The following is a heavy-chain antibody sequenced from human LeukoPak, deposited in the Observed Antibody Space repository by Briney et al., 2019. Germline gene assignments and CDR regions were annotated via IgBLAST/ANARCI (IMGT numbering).Heavy chain of an antibody. D-gene: IGHD5-12*01. CDR3: AKEGSGHDDIPEYYFDY. V-gene: IGHV3-43*01. CDR2: ITWDGRTT. Sequence: GGSLSLSCVASGFNFNDHTMHWVRHPPGKGLEWVGLITWDGRTTYYADSLKGQFTISRDNSRNSLFLRIYSLKNEDSGLYYCAKEGSGHDDIPEYYFDYWGRGTVVTVS. J-gene: IGHJ4*02. CDR1: GFNFNDHT.